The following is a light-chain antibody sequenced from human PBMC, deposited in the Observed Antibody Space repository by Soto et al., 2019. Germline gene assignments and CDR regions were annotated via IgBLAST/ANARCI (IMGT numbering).Light chain of an antibody. J-gene: IGKJ5*01. V-gene: IGKV3D-20*02. CDR1: ERIYSAY. CDR3: QQWKNWPPIT. Sequence: EVVLTQSKGTLSLSRGERATLSCRASERIYSAYLGWYQQKPGQAPRLLIYGTSSRATGVPVRFSGTGSGTVFTLTIGSLEPEDSALYYCQQWKNWPPITFGQGTRLEIK. CDR2: GTS.